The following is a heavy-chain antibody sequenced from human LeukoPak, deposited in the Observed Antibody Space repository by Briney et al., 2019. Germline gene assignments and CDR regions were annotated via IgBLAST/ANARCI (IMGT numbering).Heavy chain of an antibody. Sequence: SVRVSCKASGGTFSSYAISWVRQAPGQGLEWMGGIIPIFGTANYAQKFQGRVTITTDESTSTAYMELSSLRSEDSAVYYCARSGDSSGWDFDYWGQGTLVTVSS. CDR1: GGTFSSYA. CDR2: IIPIFGTA. CDR3: ARSGDSSGWDFDY. J-gene: IGHJ4*02. D-gene: IGHD6-19*01. V-gene: IGHV1-69*05.